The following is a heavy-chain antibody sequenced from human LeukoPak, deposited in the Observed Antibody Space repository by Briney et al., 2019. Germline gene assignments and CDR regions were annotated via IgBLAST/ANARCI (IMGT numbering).Heavy chain of an antibody. CDR1: GGSISSYY. J-gene: IGHJ6*02. CDR3: ASGRGQWLGNFYYYYGMDV. CDR2: IYYSGST. V-gene: IGHV4-59*01. Sequence: SETLSLTCTVSGGSISSYYWSWIRQPPGKGLEWIGYIYYSGSTNYNPSLKSRVTISVDTSKNQFSLKLSSVTAADTAVYYCASGRGQWLGNFYYYYGMDVWGQGTTVTVSS. D-gene: IGHD6-19*01.